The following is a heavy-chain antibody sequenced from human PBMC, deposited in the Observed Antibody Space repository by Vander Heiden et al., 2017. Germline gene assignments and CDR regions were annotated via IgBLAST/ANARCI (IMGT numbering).Heavy chain of an antibody. Sequence: QVQLVQSGAEVKKPGASVKVSCKASGYTFTDYYMHWMRQAPGQGLEWMAWINLNSGDTNYAQRFQGRVTMTRDTSVSTAYMELSSLRSDDTAVYYCARDSITAPGASFDYWGQGTLVTVSS. D-gene: IGHD6-13*01. V-gene: IGHV1-2*02. CDR2: INLNSGDT. CDR3: ARDSITAPGASFDY. CDR1: GYTFTDYY. J-gene: IGHJ4*02.